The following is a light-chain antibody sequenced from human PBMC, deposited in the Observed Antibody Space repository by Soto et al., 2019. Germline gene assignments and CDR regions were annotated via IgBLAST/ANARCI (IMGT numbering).Light chain of an antibody. V-gene: IGKV1-33*01. CDR3: QQYDNLPYT. Sequence: DIQMNQSPSSLSASVGDRITITCQASQGISNSLNWYQQKLGKAPKLLIYDASNVETAVPSRVRGSGSGTDFTLTISSLQPEDFAIYYCQQYDNLPYTFGQGTKLEIK. CDR2: DAS. CDR1: QGISNS. J-gene: IGKJ2*01.